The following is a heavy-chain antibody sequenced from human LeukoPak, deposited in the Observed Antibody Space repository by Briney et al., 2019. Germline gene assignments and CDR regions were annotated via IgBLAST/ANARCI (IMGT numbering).Heavy chain of an antibody. D-gene: IGHD3-3*01. CDR2: ISYDGSNK. Sequence: PGRSLRLSCAASGFTFSSYAMHWVRQAPGKGLEWVAVISYDGSNKYYADSVKGRFTISRDNSKNTLYLQMNSLRAEDTAVYYCANKPAYGFFGYWGQGTLVTVSS. J-gene: IGHJ4*02. CDR3: ANKPAYGFFGY. CDR1: GFTFSSYA. V-gene: IGHV3-30-3*01.